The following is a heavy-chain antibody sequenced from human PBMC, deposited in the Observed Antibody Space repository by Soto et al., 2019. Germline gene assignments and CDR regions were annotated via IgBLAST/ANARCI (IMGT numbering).Heavy chain of an antibody. CDR2: INSDGSST. Sequence: GALRLSCAASGFTFSSYWMHWVRQAPGKGLVWVSRINSDGSSTSYADSVKGRFTISRDNAKNTLYLQMNSLRAEDTAVYYCARENYDSSGYLGLDYWGQGTLVTVSS. CDR3: ARENYDSSGYLGLDY. J-gene: IGHJ4*02. D-gene: IGHD3-22*01. CDR1: GFTFSSYW. V-gene: IGHV3-74*01.